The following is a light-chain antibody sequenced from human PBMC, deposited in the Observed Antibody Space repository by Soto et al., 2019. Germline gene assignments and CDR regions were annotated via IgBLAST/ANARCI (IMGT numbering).Light chain of an antibody. J-gene: IGLJ1*01. CDR1: SSNLGAGYD. CDR2: DVS. CDR3: TSYTTRRLYV. V-gene: IGLV1-40*01. Sequence: QSVLTQPPSVSGAPGQRVTLSCTGNSSNLGAGYDVHWYQQPPGAAPKLLIYDVSNRPSGVSTRFSGSKSGNTASLTISGLQAEDEGDYYCTSYTTRRLYVFGSGTKVTVL.